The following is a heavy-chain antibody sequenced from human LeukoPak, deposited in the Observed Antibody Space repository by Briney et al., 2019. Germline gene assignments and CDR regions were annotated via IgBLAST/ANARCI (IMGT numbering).Heavy chain of an antibody. CDR3: ARDPRAWAPITMIVGGAFDI. CDR2: IYYSGST. J-gene: IGHJ3*02. CDR1: GGSISSSSYY. D-gene: IGHD3-22*01. Sequence: PSETLSLTCTVSGGSISSSSYYWGWIRQPPGKGLEWIGSIYYSGSTYYNPSLKSRVTISVDTSKNQFSLKLSSVTAADTAVYYCARDPRAWAPITMIVGGAFDIWGQGTMVSVSS. V-gene: IGHV4-39*07.